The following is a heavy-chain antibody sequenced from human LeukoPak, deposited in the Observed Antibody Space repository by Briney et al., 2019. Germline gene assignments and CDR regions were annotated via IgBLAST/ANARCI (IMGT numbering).Heavy chain of an antibody. CDR3: ARDGPVYCSSTSCYFFDY. CDR2: INPNSGGT. Sequence: ASVKVSCKASGYTFTGYYMRWVRQAPGQGLEWMGWINPNSGGTNSAQKFQGRVTMTRDTSISTAYMELSRRRSDDTAVYYCARDGPVYCSSTSCYFFDYWGQGTLVTVSS. V-gene: IGHV1-2*02. CDR1: GYTFTGYY. J-gene: IGHJ4*02. D-gene: IGHD2-2*01.